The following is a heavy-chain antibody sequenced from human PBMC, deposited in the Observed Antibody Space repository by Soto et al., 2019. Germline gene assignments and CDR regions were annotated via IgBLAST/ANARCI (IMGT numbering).Heavy chain of an antibody. J-gene: IGHJ4*02. D-gene: IGHD1-26*01. Sequence: QVQLVESGGGVVQPGRSLRLSCAASGFTFSSYGMHWVRQAPGKGLEWVAVISYDGSNKYYADSVKGRFTISRDNSKNTLYLQMNRLRAEDTAVYYCAKDPKVGAKLPYYFDYWGQGTLVTVSS. V-gene: IGHV3-30*18. CDR1: GFTFSSYG. CDR3: AKDPKVGAKLPYYFDY. CDR2: ISYDGSNK.